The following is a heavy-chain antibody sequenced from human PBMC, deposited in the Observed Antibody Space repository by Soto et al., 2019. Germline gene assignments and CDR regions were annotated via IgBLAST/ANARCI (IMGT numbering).Heavy chain of an antibody. J-gene: IGHJ6*02. CDR3: ARDQMLGLVAATPVPIPIPYGMDV. V-gene: IGHV3-30-3*01. CDR2: ISYDGSNK. CDR1: GFTFSSYA. Sequence: GGSLRLSCAASGFTFSSYAMHWVRQAPGKGLEWVAVISYDGSNKYYADSVKGRFTISRDNSKNTLYLQMNSLRAEDTAVYYCARDQMLGLVAATPVPIPIPYGMDVWGQGTTVTVSS. D-gene: IGHD2-15*01.